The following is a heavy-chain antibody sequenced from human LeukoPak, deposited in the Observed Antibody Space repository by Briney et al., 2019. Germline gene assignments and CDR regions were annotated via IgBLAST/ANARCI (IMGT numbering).Heavy chain of an antibody. D-gene: IGHD6-13*01. J-gene: IGHJ4*02. CDR1: GFTFSSYW. Sequence: PGGSLRLSCAASGFTFSSYWMHWVRQAPGKGLVWVSRINSDGSSTSYADSVKGRFTISRDNAKNTLYLQMNSLRAEDTAVYYCTRRAAAGTGFDYWGQGTLVTVSS. CDR2: INSDGSST. CDR3: TRRAAAGTGFDY. V-gene: IGHV3-74*01.